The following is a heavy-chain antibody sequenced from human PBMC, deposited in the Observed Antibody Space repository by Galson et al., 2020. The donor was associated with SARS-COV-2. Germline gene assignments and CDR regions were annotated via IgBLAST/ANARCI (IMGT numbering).Heavy chain of an antibody. V-gene: IGHV1-8*01. CDR2: VKPKDGTT. D-gene: IGHD3-22*01. Sequence: ASVKVSCKASGDTFRKYDINWVRQTTGQGLEGMGWVKPKDGTTGYAQKFQDRVTMTRNTSINTAYMELSSLTSEDTGVYYCARCYYDNSGYWFDSWGQGTLVTVSS. J-gene: IGHJ5*01. CDR3: ARCYYDNSGYWFDS. CDR1: GDTFRKYD.